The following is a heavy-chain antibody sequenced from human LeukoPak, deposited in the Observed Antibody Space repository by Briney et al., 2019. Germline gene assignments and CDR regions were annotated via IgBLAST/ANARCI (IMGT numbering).Heavy chain of an antibody. Sequence: ASVKVSCKASGYTFTSYYMHWVRQAPGQGLEWMGIINPSGGSTSYAQKFQGRVTMTRDTSTSTVYMELSSLRSEDTAVYYCARDSRLDVPINYYYYYGMDVWGQGTTVTVSS. D-gene: IGHD3-9*01. CDR2: INPSGGST. J-gene: IGHJ6*02. CDR1: GYTFTSYY. CDR3: ARDSRLDVPINYYYYYGMDV. V-gene: IGHV1-46*01.